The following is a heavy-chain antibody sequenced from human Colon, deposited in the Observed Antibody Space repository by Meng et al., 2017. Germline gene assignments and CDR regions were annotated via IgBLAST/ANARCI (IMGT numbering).Heavy chain of an antibody. CDR3: AKWGGYGDY. V-gene: IGHV3-23*04. D-gene: IGHD3-16*01. Sequence: VQLVGAGGGLVQPGGSLRLSCAASGFSFSNYAMTWVRQAPGKGLEWVSAVSGGGTTYYTDSVKGRFTVSRDISKNAVYLQMNSLRAEDTAVYYCAKWGGYGDYWGQGTLVTVSS. CDR1: GFSFSNYA. J-gene: IGHJ4*02. CDR2: VSGGGTT.